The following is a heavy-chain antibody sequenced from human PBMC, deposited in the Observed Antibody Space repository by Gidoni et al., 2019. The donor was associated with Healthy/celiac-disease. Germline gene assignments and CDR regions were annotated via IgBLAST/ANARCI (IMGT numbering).Heavy chain of an antibody. Sequence: QVQLQQSGPGLVKPSQTLSLTCSISGDTVSINSAAWNWIRQSPSRGLEWLGRTYYRSKWYNDYAVSVKSRITINPDTSKNQFSLQLNSVTPEDTAVYYCASSPYNYYDSSGYFDPWGQGTLVTVSS. V-gene: IGHV6-1*01. D-gene: IGHD3-22*01. CDR3: ASSPYNYYDSSGYFDP. J-gene: IGHJ5*02. CDR2: TYYRSKWYN. CDR1: GDTVSINSAA.